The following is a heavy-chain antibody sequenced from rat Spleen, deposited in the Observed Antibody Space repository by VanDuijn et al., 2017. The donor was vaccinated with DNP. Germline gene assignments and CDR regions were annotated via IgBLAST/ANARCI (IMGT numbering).Heavy chain of an antibody. CDR2: ISYDGFRT. CDR1: GFTFSDYA. V-gene: IGHV5-17*01. CDR3: ATDAVAY. J-gene: IGHJ3*01. Sequence: EVQLVESGGGLLQPGRSLKLSCAASGFTFSDYAMVWVRQAPKKGLEWVATISYDGFRTYHRDSVKGRFTISRDNAKSTLYLQMDSLRSEDTATYYCATDAVAYWGQGTLVTVSS.